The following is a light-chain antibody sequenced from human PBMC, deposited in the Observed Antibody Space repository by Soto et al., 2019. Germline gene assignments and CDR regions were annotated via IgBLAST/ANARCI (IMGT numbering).Light chain of an antibody. CDR2: GVD. CDR3: CSYTGTYTVV. V-gene: IGLV2-11*01. J-gene: IGLJ3*02. CDR1: SSGVSDYNF. Sequence: QSVLTQPRSVSGSPGQSVTISCTGASSGVSDYNFVSWYQQYAGKAPKVIIYGVDKRSSGVPDRFSGSKSGNTASLTISGLQTEDEAEYFCCSYTGTYTVVFGGGTKLTVL.